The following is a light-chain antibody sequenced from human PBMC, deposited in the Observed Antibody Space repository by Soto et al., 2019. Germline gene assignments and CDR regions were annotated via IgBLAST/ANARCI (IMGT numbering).Light chain of an antibody. J-gene: IGLJ1*01. CDR3: SSYTGSSTPYV. CDR1: SSDVGGYNY. V-gene: IGLV2-14*01. CDR2: EVS. Sequence: QSVLTQPASVSGSPGQSITISCTGTSSDVGGYNYVSWYQQHPGKAPKLMIYEVSNRPSGVSNRFSGSKSGNTASLTISGLQAEDEADYYCSSYTGSSTPYVFGTGTMLTVL.